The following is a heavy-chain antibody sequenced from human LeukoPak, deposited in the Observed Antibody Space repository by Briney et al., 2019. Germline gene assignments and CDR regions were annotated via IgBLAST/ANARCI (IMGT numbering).Heavy chain of an antibody. D-gene: IGHD6-13*01. CDR3: ALYSSSWYEALYYFDY. V-gene: IGHV1-24*01. Sequence: ASVKVSCKVSGYTLTELSMHWVRQAPGKGLEWMGGFDPEDGETIYAQKFQGRVTMTEDTSTDTAYMELSSLRSEDTAVYYCALYSSSWYEALYYFDYWGRGTLVTVSS. J-gene: IGHJ4*02. CDR2: FDPEDGET. CDR1: GYTLTELS.